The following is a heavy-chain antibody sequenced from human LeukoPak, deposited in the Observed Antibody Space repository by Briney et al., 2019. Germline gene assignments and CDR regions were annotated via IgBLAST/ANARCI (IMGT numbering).Heavy chain of an antibody. CDR3: ARYSCSSTSCYSGLLDY. D-gene: IGHD2-2*01. CDR1: GGSISSYY. V-gene: IGHV4-59*01. Sequence: SETLSLTCTVSGGSISSYYWSWIRQPPGKGLEWIGYIYYSGSTNYNPSLKSRVTISVDTSKNQFSLKLSSLTAADTAVYYCARYSCSSTSCYSGLLDYWGQGTLVTVSS. J-gene: IGHJ4*02. CDR2: IYYSGST.